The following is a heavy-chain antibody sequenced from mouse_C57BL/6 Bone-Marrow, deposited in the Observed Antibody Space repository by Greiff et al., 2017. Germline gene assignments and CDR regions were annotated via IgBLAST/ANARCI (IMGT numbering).Heavy chain of an antibody. CDR1: GYAFSSSW. J-gene: IGHJ4*01. V-gene: IGHV1-82*01. D-gene: IGHD2-3*01. CDR2: IYPGDGDT. Sequence: VQLQQSGPELVKPGASVKISRKASGYAFSSSWMNWVKQRPGKGLEWIGRIYPGDGDTNYNGKFKGKATLTADKSSSPAYMQLSSLTSEDSAVYFCARGAGYYLYAMDYWGQGTSVTVSS. CDR3: ARGAGYYLYAMDY.